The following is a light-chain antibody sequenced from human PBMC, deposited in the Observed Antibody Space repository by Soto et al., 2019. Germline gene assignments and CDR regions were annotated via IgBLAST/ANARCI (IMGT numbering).Light chain of an antibody. CDR3: QQYGSSPGLT. CDR2: DAS. CDR1: QSINRH. J-gene: IGKJ4*01. Sequence: EIVLTQSPATLSLSPGERATLSCRASQSINRHLAWYRQKPGQAPRLLIYDASNRATGIPARFSGSGSGTDFTLTISRLEPEDFAVYYCQQYGSSPGLTFGGGTKVEIK. V-gene: IGKV3-20*01.